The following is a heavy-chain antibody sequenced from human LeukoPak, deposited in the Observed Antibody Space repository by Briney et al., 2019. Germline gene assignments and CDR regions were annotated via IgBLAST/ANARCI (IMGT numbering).Heavy chain of an antibody. CDR1: GFTFSSYG. D-gene: IGHD4-23*01. CDR2: IRYDGSNK. CDR3: ASGSSPDYGGYNWLDP. V-gene: IGHV3-30*02. Sequence: GGSLRLSCAASGFTFSSYGMHWVRQAPGKGLEWVSFIRYDGSNKYYADSLKGRFTISRDNSKNTLYLQMNSLRAEDTAVYYCASGSSPDYGGYNWLDPWGQGTLVTVSS. J-gene: IGHJ5*02.